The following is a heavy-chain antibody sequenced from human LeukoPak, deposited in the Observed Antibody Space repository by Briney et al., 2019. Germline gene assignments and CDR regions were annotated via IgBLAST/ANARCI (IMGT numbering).Heavy chain of an antibody. J-gene: IGHJ5*02. CDR2: IYTSGST. CDR3: ARGVVVVPAAIRSNWFDP. CDR1: GGSISSYY. Sequence: SETLSLTCTVSGGSISSYYWSWLRQPAGKGLEWIGRIYTSGSTNYNPSLKSRVTMSVDTSKNQFSLKLSSVTAADTAVYYCARGVVVVPAAIRSNWFDPLCQGTVVTVSS. V-gene: IGHV4-4*07. D-gene: IGHD2-2*02.